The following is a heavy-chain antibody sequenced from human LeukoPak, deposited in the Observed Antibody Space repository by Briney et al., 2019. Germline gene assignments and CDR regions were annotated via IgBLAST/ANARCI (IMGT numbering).Heavy chain of an antibody. CDR3: AKDTLLMWPIAVASTGNHY. D-gene: IGHD6-19*01. J-gene: IGHJ4*02. Sequence: RPGGSLRLSCAASGFTFSSYVMNWVRQAPGKGLEWVPAISGSGGNTYYADSVKGRFTISRDNSKNTLYLQMNSLRAEDMAVYYCAKDTLLMWPIAVASTGNHYWGQGTLVTVSS. CDR1: GFTFSSYV. V-gene: IGHV3-23*01. CDR2: ISGSGGNT.